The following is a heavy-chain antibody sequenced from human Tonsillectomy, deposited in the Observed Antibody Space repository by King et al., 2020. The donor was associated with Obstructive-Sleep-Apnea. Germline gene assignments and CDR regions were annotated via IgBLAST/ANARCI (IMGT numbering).Heavy chain of an antibody. D-gene: IGHD3-22*01. Sequence: QLVQSGGGLVQPGGSLRLSCAASGFTFSSYWMTWVRQAPGKGLEWVANINQDGSEKYCVDSVKGRFTISRDNAKNSLYLQMNSLRAEDTAVYYCARDPYYYDSSGYFYFDYWGQGTLVTVSS. CDR3: ARDPYYYDSSGYFYFDY. J-gene: IGHJ4*02. CDR2: INQDGSEK. V-gene: IGHV3-7*03. CDR1: GFTFSSYW.